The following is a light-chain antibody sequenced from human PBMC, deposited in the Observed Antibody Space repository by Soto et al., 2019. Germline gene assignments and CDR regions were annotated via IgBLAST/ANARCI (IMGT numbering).Light chain of an antibody. CDR3: QQYGDSLLT. V-gene: IGKV3-20*01. Sequence: ENVLTKSPGTLSLSTGERATLSCRASQSISSSYLAWYQQKPGQTPRLLIYHASSRATGIPDRFSGSGSGTDFTLTISRLEPEDFAVYYCQQYGDSLLTFGGGTKVEIK. CDR2: HAS. J-gene: IGKJ4*01. CDR1: QSISSSY.